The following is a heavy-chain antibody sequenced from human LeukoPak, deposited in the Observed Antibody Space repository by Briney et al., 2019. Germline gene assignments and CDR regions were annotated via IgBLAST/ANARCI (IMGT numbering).Heavy chain of an antibody. CDR3: AKSDGYSVYYYYMDV. Sequence: GGSLRLSCAASGFTFSSYGMHWVRQAPGKGLEWVAYIRYDGTNKYYADSVKGRFTISRDNSKNTLYLQVNSLRAEDTALYYCAKSDGYSVYYYYMDVWGKGTTVTISS. J-gene: IGHJ6*03. CDR2: IRYDGTNK. CDR1: GFTFSSYG. D-gene: IGHD5-24*01. V-gene: IGHV3-30*02.